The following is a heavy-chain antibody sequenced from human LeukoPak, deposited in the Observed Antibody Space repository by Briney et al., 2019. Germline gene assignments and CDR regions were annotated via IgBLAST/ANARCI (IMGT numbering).Heavy chain of an antibody. V-gene: IGHV4-39*01. Sequence: TSETLSLTCTVSGGSISSSIYYWCWIRQPPGKGLEWIGSIYYSGSTYYNPSLKSRVTISVDTSKNQFSLKLSSVTAADTAVYYCATVHNKLDYWGQGTLVTVSS. CDR2: IYYSGST. CDR3: ATVHNKLDY. D-gene: IGHD1-1*01. CDR1: GGSISSSIYY. J-gene: IGHJ4*02.